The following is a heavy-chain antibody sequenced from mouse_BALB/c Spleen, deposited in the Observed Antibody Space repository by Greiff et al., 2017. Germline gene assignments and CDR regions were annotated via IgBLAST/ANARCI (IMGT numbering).Heavy chain of an antibody. J-gene: IGHJ2*01. V-gene: IGHV7-3*02. CDR1: GFTFTDYY. CDR3: ARDTGFDY. CDR2: IRNKANGYTT. Sequence: EVMLVESGGGLVQPGGSLRLSCAPSGFTFTDYYMSWVRQPPGKALEWLGFIRNKANGYTTEYSASVKGRFTISRDNSQSILYLQMNTLRAEDSATYYCARDTGFDYWGQGTTLTVSS.